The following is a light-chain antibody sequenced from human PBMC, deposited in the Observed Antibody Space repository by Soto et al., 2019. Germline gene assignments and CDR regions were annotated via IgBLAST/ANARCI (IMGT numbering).Light chain of an antibody. CDR1: QSISSY. CDR3: QQSYSTPPT. V-gene: IGKV1-39*01. CDR2: AAS. J-gene: IGKJ4*01. Sequence: KRQSPSSLSASVGDRVTITCRASQSISSYLNWYQQKPGKAPKLLIYAASSLQSGVPSRFSGSGSGTDFTLTISSLQPEDFATYYCQQSYSTPPTFGGGTKVDIK.